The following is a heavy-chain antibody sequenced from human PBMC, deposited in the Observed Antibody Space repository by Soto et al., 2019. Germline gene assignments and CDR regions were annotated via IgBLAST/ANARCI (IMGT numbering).Heavy chain of an antibody. D-gene: IGHD4-17*01. CDR3: ARSQDTVLHG. CDR1: GGSISSGGYS. J-gene: IGHJ4*02. Sequence: SETPSLTCAVSGGSISSGGYSWSWIRQPPGKGLEWIGYIYHSGSTYYNPSLKSRVTISVDRSKNQFSLKLSSVTAADTAVYYCARSQDTVLHGCGKRTLVTVSS. CDR2: IYHSGST. V-gene: IGHV4-30-2*01.